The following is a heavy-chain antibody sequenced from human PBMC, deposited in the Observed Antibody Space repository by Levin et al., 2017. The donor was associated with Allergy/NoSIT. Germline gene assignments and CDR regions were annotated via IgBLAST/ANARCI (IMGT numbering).Heavy chain of an antibody. CDR1: GFTFRSYA. V-gene: IGHV3-30*04. J-gene: IGHJ6*02. D-gene: IGHD1-1*01. Sequence: GGSLRLSCTGSGFTFRSYALHWVRQAPGKGLEWVAIISFNAVNKYYADSLRGRLTISRDNSNNTVYLEMNSLRPDDTAVYYCARSLEHFFYYYAMDVWGQGTTVTVSS. CDR2: ISFNAVNK. CDR3: ARSLEHFFYYYAMDV.